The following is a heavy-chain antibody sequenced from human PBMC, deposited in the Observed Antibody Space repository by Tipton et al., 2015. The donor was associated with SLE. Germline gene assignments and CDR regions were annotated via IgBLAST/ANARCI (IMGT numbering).Heavy chain of an antibody. D-gene: IGHD5-12*01. J-gene: IGHJ5*02. CDR1: GFTFSSYA. CDR3: ARGYDWFDH. V-gene: IGHV3-21*05. CDR2: VGHTDTHR. Sequence: SLRLSCAASGFTFSSYAMSWVRQAPGKGLEWVSFVGHTDTHRDYADSVRGRFTISRDNAKNTVYLQMNSLRAEDTGVYFCARGYDWFDHWGQGTLVTVSS.